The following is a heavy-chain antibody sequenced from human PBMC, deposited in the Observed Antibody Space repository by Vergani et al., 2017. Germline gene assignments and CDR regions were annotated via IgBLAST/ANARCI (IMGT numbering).Heavy chain of an antibody. V-gene: IGHV4-34*01. Sequence: QVQLQQWGAGLLKPSETLSLTCAVYGESFSGYYWSWIRQPPGKGLEWIGEINHSGSTNYNPSLKSRVTISVDTSKNQFSLKLSSVTAADTAVYYCARFYGGNSFNWFDPWGQGTLVTVSS. CDR1: GESFSGYY. CDR3: ARFYGGNSFNWFDP. CDR2: INHSGST. D-gene: IGHD4-23*01. J-gene: IGHJ5*02.